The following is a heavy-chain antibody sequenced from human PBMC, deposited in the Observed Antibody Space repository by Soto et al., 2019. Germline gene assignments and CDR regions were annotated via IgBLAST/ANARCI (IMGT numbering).Heavy chain of an antibody. J-gene: IGHJ6*03. CDR3: ARGGILTGRYYYYMDV. CDR2: IYYSGST. D-gene: IGHD3-9*01. V-gene: IGHV4-59*01. CDR1: GGSISSYY. Sequence: QVQLQESGPGLVKPSETLSLTCTVSGGSISSYYWSWIRQPPGKGLEWIGYIYYSGSTNYHPSLKSRVTISVDTSKNQFSLKLSSVTAADTAVYYCARGGILTGRYYYYMDVWGKGTTVTVSS.